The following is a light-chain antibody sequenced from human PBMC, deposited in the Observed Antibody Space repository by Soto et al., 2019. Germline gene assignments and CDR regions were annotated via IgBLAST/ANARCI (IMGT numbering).Light chain of an antibody. J-gene: IGLJ2*01. CDR2: DVS. V-gene: IGLV2-14*03. CDR1: SSDVGGYNY. CDR3: SSYASGSTVV. Sequence: QSALTQPASVSGSPGQSSTISCTGTSSDVGGYNYVSWYQQYPGKAPQLMIYDVSYRPSGVSDRFSGSKSGNTASLTISGLHAEDEAEYYCSSYASGSTVVFGGGTQLTVL.